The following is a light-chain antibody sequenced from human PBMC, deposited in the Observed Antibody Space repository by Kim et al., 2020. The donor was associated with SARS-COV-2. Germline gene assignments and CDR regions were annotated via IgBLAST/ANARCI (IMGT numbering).Light chain of an antibody. CDR1: QNIDAY. CDR3: QQRNSWPPAVT. CDR2: DAS. V-gene: IGKV3-11*01. Sequence: PGERAPLSCRAGQNIDAYLAWYQQRPGQAPRLLVYDASNRATGVPDRFSGSGSGTDFTLTISSLEPEDFSIYYCQQRNSWPPAVTFGGGTKVDIK. J-gene: IGKJ4*01.